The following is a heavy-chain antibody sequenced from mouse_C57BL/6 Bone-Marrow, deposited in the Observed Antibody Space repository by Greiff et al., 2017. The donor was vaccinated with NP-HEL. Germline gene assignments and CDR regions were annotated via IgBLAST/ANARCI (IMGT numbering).Heavy chain of an antibody. CDR1: GYTFTSYW. Sequence: QVQLQQPGAELVRPGTSVKLSCKASGYTFTSYWMHWVKQRPGQGLEWIGVIDPSDSYTNYNQKFKGKATLTVDTSSSTAYLQLSSLTSEDTAIYYCAHGSPFAYWGQGTLVTVSA. CDR2: IDPSDSYT. V-gene: IGHV1-59*01. D-gene: IGHD2-2*01. J-gene: IGHJ3*01. CDR3: AHGSPFAY.